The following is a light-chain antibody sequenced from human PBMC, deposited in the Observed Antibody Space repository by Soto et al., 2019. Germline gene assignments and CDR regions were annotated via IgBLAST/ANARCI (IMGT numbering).Light chain of an antibody. Sequence: QSALNQPPSASGTPGQSVTISCSGSSSNIGSNTVNWYQQLPGTAPKLLIHANNQRPSGVPDRFSGSKSGTSASLAISWLQSEEADYYCAAWDDSLNGYVFGTGTKVTVL. V-gene: IGLV1-44*01. CDR2: ANN. CDR1: SSNIGSNT. CDR3: AAWDDSLNGYV. J-gene: IGLJ1*01.